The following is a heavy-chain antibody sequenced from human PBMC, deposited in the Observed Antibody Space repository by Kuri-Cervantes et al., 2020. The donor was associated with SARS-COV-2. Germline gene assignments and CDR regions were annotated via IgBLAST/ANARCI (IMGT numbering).Heavy chain of an antibody. CDR1: GFTFSSYA. V-gene: IGHV3-30-3*01. CDR3: ARLEATNYFDY. CDR2: ISYDGSNK. Sequence: GGSLRLSCAASGFTFSSYAMHWVRQAPGKGLEWAAVISYDGSNKYYADSVKGRFTISRDKSKNTLYLQMNSLRAEDTAVYYCARLEATNYFDYWGQGTLVTVSS. J-gene: IGHJ4*02. D-gene: IGHD1-26*01.